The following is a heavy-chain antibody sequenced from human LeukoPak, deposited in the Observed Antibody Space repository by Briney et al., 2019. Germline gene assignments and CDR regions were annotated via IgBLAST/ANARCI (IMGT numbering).Heavy chain of an antibody. CDR2: IYYSGST. V-gene: IGHV4-59*08. CDR3: ARRMYGSSLDY. Sequence: PSETLSLTCTVSGGSISNYYWSWIRKLPGKGLEWIAFIYYSGSTTYNPSLKSRVTISVDTSKNQFSLKLSSVTAADTAVYYCARRMYGSSLDYWGQGTLVTVSS. D-gene: IGHD6-6*01. CDR1: GGSISNYY. J-gene: IGHJ4*02.